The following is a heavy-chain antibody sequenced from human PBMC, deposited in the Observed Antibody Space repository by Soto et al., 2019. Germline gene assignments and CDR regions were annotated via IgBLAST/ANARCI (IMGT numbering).Heavy chain of an antibody. Sequence: QVQLVESGGGVVQPGRSLRLSCAASGFTFSSYGMHWVRQAPGKGLEWVAVISYDGSNKYYADSVKGRFTISRDNSKNTLYLQMNRLRAEDTAVYYCAKDPVDDYLGMDVWGQGTTVTVSS. CDR2: ISYDGSNK. CDR1: GFTFSSYG. J-gene: IGHJ6*02. V-gene: IGHV3-30*18. D-gene: IGHD3-16*01. CDR3: AKDPVDDYLGMDV.